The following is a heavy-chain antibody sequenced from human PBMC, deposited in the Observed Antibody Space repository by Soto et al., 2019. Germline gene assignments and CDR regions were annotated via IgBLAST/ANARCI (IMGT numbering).Heavy chain of an antibody. V-gene: IGHV1-69*05. Sequence: QVQLVQSGAEVKKPGSSVKVSCKASGGTFSSYAISWVRQAPGQGLEWMGGIIPIFGTANYAQKFQGRVTITXXEXTIXAYMELSSLRSEDTAVYYCARNLYGSGSAPVVFDYWGQGTLVTVSS. CDR3: ARNLYGSGSAPVVFDY. J-gene: IGHJ4*02. D-gene: IGHD3-10*01. CDR1: GGTFSSYA. CDR2: IIPIFGTA.